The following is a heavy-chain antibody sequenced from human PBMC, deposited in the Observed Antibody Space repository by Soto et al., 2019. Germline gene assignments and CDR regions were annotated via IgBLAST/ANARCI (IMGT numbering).Heavy chain of an antibody. V-gene: IGHV4-59*12. J-gene: IGHJ6*02. Sequence: SETLSLTCTVSGVSISSYYWSWIRPPPGKGLEWIGYIYYSGSTNYNPSLKSRVTISVDTSKNQFSLKLSSVTAADTAVYYCARGRAAADYYYYGMDVWGQGTTVTVSS. CDR2: IYYSGST. CDR3: ARGRAAADYYYYGMDV. D-gene: IGHD6-13*01. CDR1: GVSISSYY.